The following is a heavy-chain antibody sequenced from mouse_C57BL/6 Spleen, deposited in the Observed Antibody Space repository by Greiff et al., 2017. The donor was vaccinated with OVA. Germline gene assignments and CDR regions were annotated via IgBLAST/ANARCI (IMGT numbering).Heavy chain of an antibody. CDR2: IHPNSGST. V-gene: IGHV1-64*01. CDR1: GYTFTSYW. CDR3: ARERGLRDYAMDY. J-gene: IGHJ4*01. D-gene: IGHD2-4*01. Sequence: QVQLQQPGAELVKPGASVKLTCKASGYTFTSYWMHWVKQRPGQGLEWIGMIHPNSGSTNYNEKFKSKATLTVDKSSSTAYMQLSSLTSEDSAVYYGARERGLRDYAMDYWGQGTSVTVSS.